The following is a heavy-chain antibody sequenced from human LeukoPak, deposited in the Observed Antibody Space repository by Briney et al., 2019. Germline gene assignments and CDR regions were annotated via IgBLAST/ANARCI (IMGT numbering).Heavy chain of an antibody. Sequence: SQTLSLTCAISGDSVSSNSAAWNWIGQSPSRGLEWLGRTYYRSKWYIDYAVSVKSRISISPDTSKNQFSLQLNSVTPEDTAVYYCAREGVPHRYCSSTSCYRAGFDYWGQGTLVTVSS. J-gene: IGHJ4*02. V-gene: IGHV6-1*01. CDR3: AREGVPHRYCSSTSCYRAGFDY. CDR1: GDSVSSNSAA. D-gene: IGHD2-2*01. CDR2: TYYRSKWYI.